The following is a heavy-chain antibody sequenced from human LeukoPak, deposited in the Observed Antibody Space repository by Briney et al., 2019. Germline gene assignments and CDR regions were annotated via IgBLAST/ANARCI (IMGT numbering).Heavy chain of an antibody. J-gene: IGHJ4*02. D-gene: IGHD6-19*01. CDR3: ARLRQWLVSRPSGVDY. CDR2: INHSGST. CDR1: GGSVSSSHW. Sequence: SGTLSLTCAVSGGSVSSSHWWSWVRQPPGKGLEWIGEINHSGSTNYNPSLKSRVTISVDTSKNQFSLKLSSVTAADTAVYYCARLRQWLVSRPSGVDYWGQGTLVTVSS. V-gene: IGHV4-4*02.